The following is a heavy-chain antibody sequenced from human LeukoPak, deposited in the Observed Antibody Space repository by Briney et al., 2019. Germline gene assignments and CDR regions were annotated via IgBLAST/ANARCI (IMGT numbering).Heavy chain of an antibody. D-gene: IGHD3-9*01. Sequence: PSQTLSLTCTVSGASISSNNFYWSWIRQPPGKGLEWIGYIYYNGSTYYNASLKSRITMSLDTSRNQFSLDLSSVTAADTAMYFCASGQRKFHWISYFDDWGQGTLVTVSS. J-gene: IGHJ4*02. CDR2: IYYNGST. CDR3: ASGQRKFHWISYFDD. V-gene: IGHV4-30-4*01. CDR1: GASISSNNFY.